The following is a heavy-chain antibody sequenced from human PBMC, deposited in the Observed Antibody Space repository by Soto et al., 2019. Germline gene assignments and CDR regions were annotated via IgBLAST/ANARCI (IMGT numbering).Heavy chain of an antibody. V-gene: IGHV3-23*01. CDR3: AKKYHYGSGTYLYYFDY. J-gene: IGHJ4*02. CDR1: GFTFSHFA. CDR2: LSGGDDST. Sequence: EVQLLESGGGLVQPGGSLRLSCAASGFTFSHFAMSWVRQAPGKGLEWVSTLSGGDDSTYYADSVKDRFTISRDNSKNTLYLQLNSLRAEDTAVYYCAKKYHYGSGTYLYYFDYWGQGTRVTVSS. D-gene: IGHD3-10*01.